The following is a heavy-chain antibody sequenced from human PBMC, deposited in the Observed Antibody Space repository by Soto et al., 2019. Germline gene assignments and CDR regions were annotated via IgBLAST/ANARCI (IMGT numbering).Heavy chain of an antibody. CDR3: AREGEGDFWSGYYTHYYYMDV. CDR1: GFTFSSYW. J-gene: IGHJ6*03. D-gene: IGHD3-3*01. CDR2: IKQDGSEK. Sequence: EVQLVESGGGLVQPGGSLRLSWAASGFTFSSYWMSWVGQPPGKGLEWVANIKQDGSEKYYVDSVKGRFTISRDNAKNSLYLQMNSLRAEDTAVYYCAREGEGDFWSGYYTHYYYMDVWGKGTTVTVSS. V-gene: IGHV3-7*01.